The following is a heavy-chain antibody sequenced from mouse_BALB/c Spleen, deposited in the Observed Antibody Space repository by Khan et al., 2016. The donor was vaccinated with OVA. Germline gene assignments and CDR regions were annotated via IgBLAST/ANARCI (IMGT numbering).Heavy chain of an antibody. Sequence: QIQLVQSGPELKKPGETVKISCKASGYTFTNYGMNWVKQAPGKGLKWMGWINTYTGEPTYADDFKGRFAFSLETSASTAYLQINNLKNEDTARYFCASGGYWYFDVWGAGTMVTVSS. CDR2: INTYTGEP. CDR1: GYTFTNYG. CDR3: ASGGYWYFDV. J-gene: IGHJ1*01. D-gene: IGHD1-1*02. V-gene: IGHV9-3-1*01.